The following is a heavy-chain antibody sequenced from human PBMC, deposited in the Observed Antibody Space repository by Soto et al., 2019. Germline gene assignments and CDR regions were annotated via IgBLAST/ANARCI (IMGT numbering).Heavy chain of an antibody. CDR3: ASWGVLVDIVATMGIAFDI. V-gene: IGHV4-34*01. CDR2: INHSGST. D-gene: IGHD5-12*01. Sequence: SETLSLTCAVYGGSFSGYYWSWIRQPPGKGLEWIGEINHSGSTNYNPSLKSRVTISVDTSKNQFSLKPSSVTAADTAVYYCASWGVLVDIVATMGIAFDIWGQGTMVTVSS. J-gene: IGHJ3*02. CDR1: GGSFSGYY.